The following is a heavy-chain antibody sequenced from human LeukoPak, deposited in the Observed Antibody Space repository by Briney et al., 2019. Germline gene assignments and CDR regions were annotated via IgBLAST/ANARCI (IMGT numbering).Heavy chain of an antibody. D-gene: IGHD3-16*01. CDR3: ARDLTHYDYAWGSSAYFDY. Sequence: ASVKVSCKASGYTFTSYYMHWVRQAPGQGLEWMGIINPSGGSTSYAQKFQGRVTMTRDTSTSTVYMELSSLRSEDTAVYYCARDLTHYDYAWGSSAYFDYWGQGTLVTVSS. CDR1: GYTFTSYY. J-gene: IGHJ4*02. CDR2: INPSGGST. V-gene: IGHV1-46*01.